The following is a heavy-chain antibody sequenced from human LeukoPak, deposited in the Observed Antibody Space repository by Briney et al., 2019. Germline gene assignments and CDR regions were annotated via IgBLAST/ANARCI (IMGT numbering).Heavy chain of an antibody. CDR2: ISYDGSNK. V-gene: IGHV3-30*18. CDR1: GFTFSSYG. D-gene: IGHD6-13*01. J-gene: IGHJ4*02. Sequence: GGSLRLSCAASGFTFSSYGMHWVRQAPGKGLEWVAVISYDGSNKYYADSVKGRFTISRDNSKNTLYLQMNSLRAEDTAVYYCAKDQLDIFDYWGQGTLVTVSS. CDR3: AKDQLDIFDY.